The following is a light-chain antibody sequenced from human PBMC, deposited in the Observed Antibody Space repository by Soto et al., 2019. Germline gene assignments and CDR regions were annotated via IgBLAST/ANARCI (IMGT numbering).Light chain of an antibody. CDR1: SSDVGGYNY. CDR2: EVS. Sequence: QSALTQPASVSGSPGQSITISCTGTSSDVGGYNYVSWFQQHPGKAPKLKIYEVSNRPSGVSNRFSGSKSRYTASLTISELQAEDEADYYCTSFTSSNTWVFGGGTKLTVL. V-gene: IGLV2-14*03. CDR3: TSFTSSNTWV. J-gene: IGLJ3*02.